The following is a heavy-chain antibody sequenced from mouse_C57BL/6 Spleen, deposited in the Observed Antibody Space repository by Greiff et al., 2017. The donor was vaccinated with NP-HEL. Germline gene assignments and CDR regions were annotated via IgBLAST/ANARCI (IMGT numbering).Heavy chain of an antibody. CDR1: GYTFTSYW. J-gene: IGHJ4*01. V-gene: IGHV1-5*01. CDR3: TRVQLRSPYYAMDY. Sequence: VQLQQSGTVLARPGASVKMSCKTSGYTFTSYWMHWVKQRPGQGLEWIGAIYPGNSDTSYNQKFKGKAKLTAVTSASTAYMELSSLTNEDSAVYYCTRVQLRSPYYAMDYWGQGTSVTVSS. CDR2: IYPGNSDT. D-gene: IGHD3-2*02.